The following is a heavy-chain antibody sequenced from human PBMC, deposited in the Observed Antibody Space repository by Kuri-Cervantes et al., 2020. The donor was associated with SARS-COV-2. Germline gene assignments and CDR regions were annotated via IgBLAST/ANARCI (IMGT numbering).Heavy chain of an antibody. CDR1: GFTFSSYA. CDR2: ISYDGSNK. D-gene: IGHD3-22*01. V-gene: IGHV3-30*01. J-gene: IGHJ4*02. Sequence: GESLKISCAASGFTFSSYAMHWVRQAPGKGLEWVAVISYDGSNKYYADSVKGRFTISRDNSKNTLYLQMNSLRAEDTAVYYCAREGYYDSSGQFYYFDYWGQGTLVTVSS. CDR3: AREGYYDSSGQFYYFDY.